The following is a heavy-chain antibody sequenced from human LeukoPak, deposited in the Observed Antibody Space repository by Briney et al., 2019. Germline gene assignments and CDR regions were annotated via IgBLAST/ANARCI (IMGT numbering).Heavy chain of an antibody. CDR1: GFTFSSYW. CDR3: ARERFGHAFDY. V-gene: IGHV3-74*01. J-gene: IGHJ4*02. Sequence: GGSLRLSCAVSGFTFSSYWMHWVRQAPGKGLVWVSLIRTDENSTTYADSVKGRFTISRDNAKNTLYLQMNSLRAEDTAVYYCARERFGHAFDYWGQGTLVTVSS. CDR2: IRTDENST. D-gene: IGHD3-10*01.